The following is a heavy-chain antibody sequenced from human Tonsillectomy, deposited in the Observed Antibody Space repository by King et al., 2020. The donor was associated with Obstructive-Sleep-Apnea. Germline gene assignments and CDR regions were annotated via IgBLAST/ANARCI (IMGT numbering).Heavy chain of an antibody. J-gene: IGHJ4*02. CDR3: AKARPYTWNNVAEAFDY. Sequence: VQLVESGGGLVQPGRSLRLACAASGFTFDDYAMHRVRQATGSGLEWVSRLAWNSGQIDYADAVRGRFTIARDNAKNSLYLKMDSLRPAHTALYYCAKARPYTWNNVAEAFDYWGQGTLVTVSS. V-gene: IGHV3-9*01. D-gene: IGHD1/OR15-1a*01. CDR2: LAWNSGQI. CDR1: GFTFDDYA.